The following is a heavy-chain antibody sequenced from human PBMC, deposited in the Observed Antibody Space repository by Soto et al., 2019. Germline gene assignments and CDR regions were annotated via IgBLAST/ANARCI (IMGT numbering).Heavy chain of an antibody. Sequence: SETLSLSCSVSGESINNGAYYWNWIRQYPGKGLEWIGYIYFSGSTFYAPSLRGRVTISVDTSNNQFSLNLSSLTAADTAVYYCARSVFPWGQGTLVTVSS. CDR1: GESINNGAYY. CDR3: ARSVFP. J-gene: IGHJ5*02. V-gene: IGHV4-31*03. CDR2: IYFSGST.